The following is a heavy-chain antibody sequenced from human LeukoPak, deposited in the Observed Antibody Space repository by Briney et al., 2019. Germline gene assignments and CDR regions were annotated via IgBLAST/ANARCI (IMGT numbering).Heavy chain of an antibody. CDR1: GFTFSSYA. CDR3: AKEGADIVVVPAAEYWFDP. D-gene: IGHD2-2*01. Sequence: GGSLRLSCAASGFTFSSYAMSWVRQAPGKGLEWVSAISGSGGSTYYADSVKGRFTISRDNSKNTLYLQMNSLRAEDTAVYYRAKEGADIVVVPAAEYWFDPWGQGTLVTVSS. CDR2: ISGSGGST. V-gene: IGHV3-23*01. J-gene: IGHJ5*02.